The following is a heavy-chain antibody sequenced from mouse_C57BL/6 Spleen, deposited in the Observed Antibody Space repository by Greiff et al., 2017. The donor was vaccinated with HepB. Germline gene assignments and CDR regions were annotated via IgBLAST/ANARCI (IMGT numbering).Heavy chain of an antibody. Sequence: QVQLQQSGAELVRPGTSVKVSCKASGYAFTNYLIEWVKQRPGQGLEWIGVINPGSGGTNYNEKFKGKATLTADKSSSTAYMQLSSLTSEDSAVYFCARSGEREGSYYAMDYWGQGTSVTVSS. D-gene: IGHD1-1*01. V-gene: IGHV1-54*01. J-gene: IGHJ4*01. CDR2: INPGSGGT. CDR3: ARSGEREGSYYAMDY. CDR1: GYAFTNYL.